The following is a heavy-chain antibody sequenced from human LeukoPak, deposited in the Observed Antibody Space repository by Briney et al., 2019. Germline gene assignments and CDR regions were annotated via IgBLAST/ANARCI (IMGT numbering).Heavy chain of an antibody. CDR1: GFTFRDAW. D-gene: IGHD5-18*01. Sequence: GGSLRLSCEAAGFTFRDAWMSWVRQAPGKGLEWVGRIKSRAEGGTIDYAVVVKGRFIISRDDSRNTLHLQMNSVKIEDTAMYYCTTLRLTAFDHWGRGTRVSVSS. J-gene: IGHJ4*02. CDR3: TTLRLTAFDH. V-gene: IGHV3-15*05. CDR2: IKSRAEGGTI.